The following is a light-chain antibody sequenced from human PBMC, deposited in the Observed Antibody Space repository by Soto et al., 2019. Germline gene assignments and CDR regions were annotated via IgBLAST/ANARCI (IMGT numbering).Light chain of an antibody. CDR2: LNN. CDR1: NSNIGGNY. Sequence: QSVLTQPPSASGTPGQRVSISCSGTNSNIGGNYVYWYQHVPGKAPKLLISLNNQRPSGFPDRFSGSKSGTSASLAISGLRSEDDAHYYCAAWDDSLSGPVFGGGTKLTVL. J-gene: IGLJ2*01. CDR3: AAWDDSLSGPV. V-gene: IGLV1-47*02.